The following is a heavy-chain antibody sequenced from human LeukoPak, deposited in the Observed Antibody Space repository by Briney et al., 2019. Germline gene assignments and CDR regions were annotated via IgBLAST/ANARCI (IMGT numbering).Heavy chain of an antibody. CDR2: IRSKANSYAT. D-gene: IGHD5-24*01. V-gene: IGHV3-73*01. J-gene: IGHJ4*02. CDR3: TSGRDGYNLDY. Sequence: GGSLRLSCAASGFTFSGSAMHWVRQASGKGLEWVGRIRSKANSYATAYAASVKGRFTISRDDSKNTAYLQMNSLKTEDTAVYYCTSGRDGYNLDYWGQGTLVTVSS. CDR1: GFTFSGSA.